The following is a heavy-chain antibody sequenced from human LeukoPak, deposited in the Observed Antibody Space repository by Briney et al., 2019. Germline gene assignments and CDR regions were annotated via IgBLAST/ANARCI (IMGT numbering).Heavy chain of an antibody. V-gene: IGHV3-74*01. J-gene: IGHJ4*02. CDR2: INSDGSSR. Sequence: GGSLRLSCAASGFTFKNHWMHWVRQAPGKGLVWVSRINSDGSSRSYADSVKGRFTISRHNAKNTLYLQMNSLRAEDTAVYYCARDLPYPRLADTRLYWGQGTLVTVSS. CDR1: GFTFKNHW. D-gene: IGHD6-19*01. CDR3: ARDLPYPRLADTRLY.